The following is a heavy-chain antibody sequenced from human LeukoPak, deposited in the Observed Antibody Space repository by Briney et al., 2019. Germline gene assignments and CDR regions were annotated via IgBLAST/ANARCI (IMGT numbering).Heavy chain of an antibody. D-gene: IGHD6-13*01. Sequence: SETLSLTCTLSGGSISTYYWSWIRQPPGKGLEWIGYIYYSGSTNYNLSLKSRVTISVDTSKNQFSLRLRSVTAADTAVYYCARGRLPAAGHFDYWGQGTLVTVSS. J-gene: IGHJ4*02. CDR3: ARGRLPAAGHFDY. V-gene: IGHV4-59*01. CDR1: GGSISTYY. CDR2: IYYSGST.